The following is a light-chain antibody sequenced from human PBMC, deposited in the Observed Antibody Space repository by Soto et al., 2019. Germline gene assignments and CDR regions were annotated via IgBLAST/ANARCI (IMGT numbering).Light chain of an antibody. Sequence: QSALTQPASVSGSPGQSITISCTGTSSDVGGYNYVSWHQQHPGKAPKLIIYEVSNRPAGVSNRFSGSKSGDTASLTISGLQADDEADYFCYSYTSSSTWVFGGGTKLTVL. CDR3: YSYTSSSTWV. V-gene: IGLV2-14*01. J-gene: IGLJ3*02. CDR2: EVS. CDR1: SSDVGGYNY.